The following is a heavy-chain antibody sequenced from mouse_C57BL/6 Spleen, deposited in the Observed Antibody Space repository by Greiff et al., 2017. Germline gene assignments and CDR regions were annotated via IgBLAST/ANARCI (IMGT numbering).Heavy chain of an antibody. CDR2: IDPSDSYT. V-gene: IGHV1-50*01. Sequence: QVQLKQPGAELVKPGASVKLSCKASGYTFTSYWMQWVKQRPGQGLEWIGEIDPSDSYTNYNQKFKGKATLTVDTSSSTAYMQLSSLTSEDSAFYYCARGTAQATTWFAYWGQGTLVTVSA. J-gene: IGHJ3*01. CDR3: ARGTAQATTWFAY. D-gene: IGHD3-2*02. CDR1: GYTFTSYW.